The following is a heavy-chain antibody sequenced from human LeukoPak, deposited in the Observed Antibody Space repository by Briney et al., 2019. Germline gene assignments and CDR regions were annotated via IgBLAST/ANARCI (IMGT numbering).Heavy chain of an antibody. CDR1: GFTFTSYA. CDR2: ISGTGDST. CDR3: AKEANWNFYMDV. Sequence: GGSLRLSCAASGFTFTSYAMSWVRQAPGKGLEWVSAISGTGDSTYYADSVKGRFTISRDNSKNTLYLQMSSLRGEDTAVYYRAKEANWNFYMDVWGKGTTVTVSS. J-gene: IGHJ6*03. V-gene: IGHV3-23*01. D-gene: IGHD1-1*01.